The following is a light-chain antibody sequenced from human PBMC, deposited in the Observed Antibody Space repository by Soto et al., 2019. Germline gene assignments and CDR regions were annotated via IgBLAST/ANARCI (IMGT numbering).Light chain of an antibody. J-gene: IGLJ3*02. CDR2: TTD. Sequence: QAVVTQEPSLTVSPGGTVTLTCASSTGAVTSGNYPSWFQQKPGQAPTTLIYTTDVKHSWTPARFSGSLLGGKAALTLSGAQPEDEAEYYCLLYYGGAHLMFGGGTQLTVL. CDR3: LLYYGGAHLM. V-gene: IGLV7-43*01. CDR1: TGAVTSGNY.